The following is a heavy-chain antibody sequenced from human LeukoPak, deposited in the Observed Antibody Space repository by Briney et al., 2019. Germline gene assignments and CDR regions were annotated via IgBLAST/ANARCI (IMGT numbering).Heavy chain of an antibody. V-gene: IGHV3-64D*06. J-gene: IGHJ4*02. CDR3: VTRDSSGYFYND. CDR2: ISSDGGGT. D-gene: IGHD3-22*01. CDR1: GFTFSSYA. Sequence: GGSLRLSCAASGFTFSSYAMSWVRQAPGKELEYVSSISSDGGGTYYAGSVKGRFTISRDNSKNTLSLQMSSLRAEDTAVYYCVTRDSSGYFYNDWGQGTLVTVSS.